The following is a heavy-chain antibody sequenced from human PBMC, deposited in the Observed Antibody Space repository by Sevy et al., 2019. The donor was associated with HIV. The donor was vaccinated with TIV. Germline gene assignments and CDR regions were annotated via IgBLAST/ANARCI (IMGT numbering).Heavy chain of an antibody. D-gene: IGHD4-17*01. J-gene: IGHJ4*02. CDR1: GGSISSYY. CDR2: IYYSGST. Sequence: LSLTCTVSGGSISSYYWSWIRQPPGKGLEWIGYIYYSGSTNYNPSLKSRVTISVDTSKNQFSLKLSSVTAADTAVYYCARVRTTVVTYFDYWGQGTLVTVSS. V-gene: IGHV4-59*01. CDR3: ARVRTTVVTYFDY.